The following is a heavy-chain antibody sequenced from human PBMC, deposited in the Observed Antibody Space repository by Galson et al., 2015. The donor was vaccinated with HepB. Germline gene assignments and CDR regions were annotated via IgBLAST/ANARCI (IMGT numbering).Heavy chain of an antibody. CDR2: TFYRSYWKT. D-gene: IGHD6-25*01. V-gene: IGHV6-1*01. CDR3: TQSRHLGQGFDY. Sequence: CAISGDSVSSYSAGYYWIRQSPSRGLEYLGRTFYRSYWKTEYALSVANRLTITPDTSKNQFSLHLKSVTPDDAAVYFCTQSRHLGQGFDYWGQGTLVTVSS. CDR1: GDSVSSYSAG. J-gene: IGHJ4*02.